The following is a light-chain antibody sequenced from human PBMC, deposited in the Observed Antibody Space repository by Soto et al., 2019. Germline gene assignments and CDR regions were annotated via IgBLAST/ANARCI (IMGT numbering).Light chain of an antibody. CDR3: SSYTNNNSVI. J-gene: IGLJ2*01. CDR2: EVS. CDR1: SSDVGRYNY. V-gene: IGLV2-14*01. Sequence: QSALTQPASVSGSPGQSITISCTGTSSDVGRYNYVSWYRHHPGKAPKLFIYEVSNRPSRISNRFSGSKSGNTASLTISGLQAEDEADYYCSSYTNNNSVIFGGGTQLTVL.